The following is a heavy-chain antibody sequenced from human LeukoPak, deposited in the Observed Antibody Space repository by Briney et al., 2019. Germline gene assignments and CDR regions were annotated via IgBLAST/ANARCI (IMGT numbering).Heavy chain of an antibody. J-gene: IGHJ4*02. V-gene: IGHV4-39*07. D-gene: IGHD6-19*01. CDR3: ARDVAVAGTWIDY. Sequence: PSETLSLTCTVSGGSISSSSYYWGWIRQPPGKGLEWIGSIYYSGSTYYNPSLKSRVTISVDTSKNQFSLKPSSVTAADTAVYYCARDVAVAGTWIDYWGQGSLVTVSS. CDR2: IYYSGST. CDR1: GGSISSSSYY.